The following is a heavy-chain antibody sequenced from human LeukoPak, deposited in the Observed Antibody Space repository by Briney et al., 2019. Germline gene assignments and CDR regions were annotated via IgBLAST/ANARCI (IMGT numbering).Heavy chain of an antibody. CDR1: GFSFRSYW. CDR2: IKEDGSEE. CDR3: ARDWMSGRYYGYYFDF. V-gene: IGHV3-7*03. J-gene: IGHJ4*02. D-gene: IGHD3-10*01. Sequence: GGSLRLSCAGSGFSFRSYWMGWVRQAPGKGLEWVANIKEDGSEEYYVDSVKGRFTISRDNAKNSLYLQMNSLRADDTAVYYCARDWMSGRYYGYYFDFWGQGTLVTVSS.